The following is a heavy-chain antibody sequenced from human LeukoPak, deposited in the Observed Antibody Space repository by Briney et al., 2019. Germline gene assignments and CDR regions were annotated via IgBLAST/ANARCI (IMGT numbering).Heavy chain of an antibody. CDR1: GGSISSYY. J-gene: IGHJ4*02. Sequence: SETLSLTCTVSGGSISSYYGSWIRQPPGKGLEWIGYIYYSGSTNYNPSLKRRVTISVDKSKNQFSLKLSSVTAADTAVYYCARGAWYYDSSGFGYWGQGTLVTVSS. D-gene: IGHD3-22*01. CDR3: ARGAWYYDSSGFGY. CDR2: IYYSGST. V-gene: IGHV4-59*01.